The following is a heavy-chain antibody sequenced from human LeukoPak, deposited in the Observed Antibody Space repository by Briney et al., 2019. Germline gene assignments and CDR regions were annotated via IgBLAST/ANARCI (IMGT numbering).Heavy chain of an antibody. CDR3: ARRRVYCSSTSCPNWFDP. CDR2: INHSGST. CDR1: GGSLSGYY. D-gene: IGHD2-2*01. Sequence: SETLSLTCAVYGGSLSGYYWSWIRHPPGKGREWVGEINHSGSTNYNPALKSRVTISVDTSKNQFSLKLSSVTAADTAVYYWARRRVYCSSTSCPNWFDPWGQGSLVTVSS. V-gene: IGHV4-34*01. J-gene: IGHJ5*02.